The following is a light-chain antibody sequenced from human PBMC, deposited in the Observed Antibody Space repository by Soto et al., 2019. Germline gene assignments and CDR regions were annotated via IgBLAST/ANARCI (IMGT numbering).Light chain of an antibody. V-gene: IGKV3-20*01. J-gene: IGKJ1*01. CDR2: GAS. Sequence: MVMTRSPGTRPLCPGERATRSWSVSQSVSSNYLAWYQQKPGQAPRLLIYGASSRATGIPERFSDSGCGTAFHLTLTALEPGRFAVSYCQESGTSSRAFAQGTKVDI. CDR3: QESGTSSRA. CDR1: QSVSSNY.